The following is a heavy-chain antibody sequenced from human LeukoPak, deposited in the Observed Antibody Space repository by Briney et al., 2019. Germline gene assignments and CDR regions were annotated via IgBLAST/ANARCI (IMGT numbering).Heavy chain of an antibody. Sequence: GGSLRLSCAASGFTFSSYSMNWVRQAPGKGLEWVSYISSSSSTIYYADSVKGRFTISRDNAKNSLYLQMNSLRAEDTAVYYCARRWYGSGSYPFDYWGQGTLVTVSS. CDR3: ARRWYGSGSYPFDY. J-gene: IGHJ4*02. CDR1: GFTFSSYS. V-gene: IGHV3-48*01. CDR2: ISSSSSTI. D-gene: IGHD3-10*01.